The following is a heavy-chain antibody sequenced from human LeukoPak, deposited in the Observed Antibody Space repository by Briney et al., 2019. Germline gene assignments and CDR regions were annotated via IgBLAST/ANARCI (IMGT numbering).Heavy chain of an antibody. J-gene: IGHJ6*03. CDR3: AKDGQRRAVSVVTYMDV. D-gene: IGHD6-19*01. V-gene: IGHV3-9*01. CDR2: ISWNSGSI. Sequence: GGSLRLSCAASGFTFDDYAMHWVRQAPGKGLEWVSGISWNSGSIGYGDSVKGRFTISRDNAKNSLYLQMNSLRDEDTALYYCAKDGQRRAVSVVTYMDVWGKGTTVTVSS. CDR1: GFTFDDYA.